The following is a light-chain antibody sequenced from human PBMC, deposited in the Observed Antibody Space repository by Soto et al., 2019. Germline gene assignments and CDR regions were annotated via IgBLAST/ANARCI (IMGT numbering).Light chain of an antibody. CDR1: QSISTE. CDR2: SAS. V-gene: IGKV3-15*01. CDR3: HQDHNWPLT. J-gene: IGKJ2*01. Sequence: EIVMTQCPATLSVSPGERATLSCRASQSISTELAWYQQKPGQPPRLLIYSASTRAPDVPARFTGSGSGADFTLTISGLQTEDFAVYYFHQDHNWPLTFGQGTRLEI.